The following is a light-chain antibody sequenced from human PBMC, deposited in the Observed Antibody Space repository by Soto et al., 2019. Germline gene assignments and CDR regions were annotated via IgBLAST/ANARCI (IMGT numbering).Light chain of an antibody. V-gene: IGLV8-61*01. Sequence: QTVVTQEPSFSVSPGGKVTLTCGLSSGSVSTSHFPNWYQQTPGQPPRTLIYGTKTRSSGLPDRFSGSILGIRAALTSTGAQADDESDYYCVLYVGSGIWVFGGGTKLTVL. CDR2: GTK. CDR1: SGSVSTSHF. CDR3: VLYVGSGIWV. J-gene: IGLJ3*02.